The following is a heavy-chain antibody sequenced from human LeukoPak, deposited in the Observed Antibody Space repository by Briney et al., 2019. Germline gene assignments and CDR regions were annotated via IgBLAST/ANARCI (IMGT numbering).Heavy chain of an antibody. J-gene: IGHJ4*02. D-gene: IGHD1-26*01. CDR3: ARGERGDY. V-gene: IGHV3-48*03. CDR1: GFTFSIYE. CDR2: ISSIGTTI. Sequence: PGGSLRLSCAASGFTFSIYEMNWVRQAPGKGLDWVSYISSIGTTIYYADSVKGRFTISRDNAKNSLYLQMNSLRAEDTAVYYCARGERGDYWGQGTLVTVSS.